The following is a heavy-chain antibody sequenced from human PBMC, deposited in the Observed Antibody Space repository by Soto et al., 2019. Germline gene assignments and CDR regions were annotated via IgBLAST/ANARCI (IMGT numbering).Heavy chain of an antibody. CDR1: GFTFSNAW. Sequence: GGSLRLSCAASGFTFSNAWMNWVRQAPGKGLEWVGRIKSKTDGGTTDYAAPVKGRFTISRDDSKNTLYLQMNSLKTEDTAVYYCTTDLPPYCTNGVCYRGGVGYYYGMDVWGQGTTVTVSS. CDR2: IKSKTDGGTT. CDR3: TTDLPPYCTNGVCYRGGVGYYYGMDV. V-gene: IGHV3-15*07. D-gene: IGHD2-8*01. J-gene: IGHJ6*02.